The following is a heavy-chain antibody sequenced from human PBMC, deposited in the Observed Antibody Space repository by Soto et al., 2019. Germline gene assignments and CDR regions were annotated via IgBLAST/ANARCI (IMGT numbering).Heavy chain of an antibody. CDR1: GASLSDND. CDR2: IYRTGST. D-gene: IGHD1-7*01. V-gene: IGHV4-34*01. CDR3: ASRDPGTSVDY. Sequence: SETLSLTCAVYGASLSDNDCNWLRQPPGQGLESVGEIYRTGSTNXNPSLKSRVTISLDKFENQLSLKVASLTAADTAVYYCASRDPGTSVDYWGQGSLVTVSS. J-gene: IGHJ4*02.